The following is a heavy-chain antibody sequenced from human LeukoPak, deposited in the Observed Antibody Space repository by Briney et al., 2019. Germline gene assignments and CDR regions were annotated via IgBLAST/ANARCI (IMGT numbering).Heavy chain of an antibody. CDR1: GASISSYY. D-gene: IGHD6-13*01. V-gene: IGHV4-59*01. Sequence: SETLSLTCPASGASISSYYWSWIRQPPGKGLEWIGYINYSGSTNYNPSLKSRVTISVDTSKNQFSLKLSSVTAADTAVYYCARDGGIAAAAPDAFDIWGQGTMVTVSS. J-gene: IGHJ3*02. CDR2: INYSGST. CDR3: ARDGGIAAAAPDAFDI.